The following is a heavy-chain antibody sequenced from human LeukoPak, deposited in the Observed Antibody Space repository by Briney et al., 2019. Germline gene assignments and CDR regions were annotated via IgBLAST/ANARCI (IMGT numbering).Heavy chain of an antibody. Sequence: SETLSLTCTVSGGSISSSSYYWGWIRQPPGKGLEWIGSIYYSGSTYYNPSLKSRVTISVDTSKNQFSLKLSSVTAADTAVYYCARLYVKVIYYFDYWGQGTLVTVSS. CDR2: IYYSGST. CDR3: ARLYVKVIYYFDY. V-gene: IGHV4-39*01. CDR1: GGSISSSSYY. D-gene: IGHD3-16*02. J-gene: IGHJ4*02.